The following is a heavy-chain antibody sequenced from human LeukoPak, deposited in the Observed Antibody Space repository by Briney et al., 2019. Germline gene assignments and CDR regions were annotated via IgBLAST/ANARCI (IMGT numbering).Heavy chain of an antibody. CDR1: GGSISSSSYY. CDR2: IYYSGST. CDR3: ARSMVRGVIIRPLLYSYYMDV. J-gene: IGHJ6*03. Sequence: SETLSLTCTVSGGSISSSSYYWGWIRQPPGKGLEWIGRIYYSGSTYYNPSLKSRVTISVDTSKNQFSLKLSAVTAADTAVYYCARSMVRGVIIRPLLYSYYMDVWGKGTTVTISS. D-gene: IGHD3-10*01. V-gene: IGHV4-39*07.